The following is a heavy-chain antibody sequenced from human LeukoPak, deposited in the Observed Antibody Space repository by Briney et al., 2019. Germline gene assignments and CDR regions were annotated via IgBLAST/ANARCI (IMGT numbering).Heavy chain of an antibody. CDR2: IYPGDSDT. J-gene: IGHJ3*02. D-gene: IGHD3-10*02. V-gene: IGHV5-51*01. CDR3: FRMTALFGELLGGAFDM. Sequence: HGESLKISCKGSGYSFSNYWIGWARQMPGKGVEWMGIIYPGDSDTRYSPSFQGQVTISADKSISTAYLQWSSLKASDTAMYYCFRMTALFGELLGGAFDMWGQGTMVTVSS. CDR1: GYSFSNYW.